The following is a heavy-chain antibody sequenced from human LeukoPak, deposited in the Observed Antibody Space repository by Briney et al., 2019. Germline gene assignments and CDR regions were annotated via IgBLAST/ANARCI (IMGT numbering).Heavy chain of an antibody. J-gene: IGHJ4*02. CDR1: GYSISSGYY. D-gene: IGHD2-8*01. CDR2: IYHSGST. V-gene: IGHV4-38-2*01. CDR3: ARQGCTNGVCYGFDY. Sequence: PSETLSLTCAVSGYSISSGYYWGWIRQPPGKGLEWIGSIYHSGSTYYNPSLKSRVTISVDTSKNQFSLKLSSVTAADTAVYYCARQGCTNGVCYGFDYWDQGTLVTDSS.